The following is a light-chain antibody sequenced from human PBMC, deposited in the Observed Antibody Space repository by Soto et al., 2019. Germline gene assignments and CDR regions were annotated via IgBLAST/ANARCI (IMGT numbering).Light chain of an antibody. Sequence: VLTHSAGPPSLSPGVRAGLSGMARQSVSSSYLAWYQQKSGQAPRLLIYGVSTRATGTPARFSGSGSGTEFTLTIRRLEPEDFAVYFCQHYVYPQWTFGPGTKVDIK. J-gene: IGKJ1*01. CDR2: GVS. CDR3: QHYVYPQWT. V-gene: IGKV3-20*01. CDR1: QSVSSSY.